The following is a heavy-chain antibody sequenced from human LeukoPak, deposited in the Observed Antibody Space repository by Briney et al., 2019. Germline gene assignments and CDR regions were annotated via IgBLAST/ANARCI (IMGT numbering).Heavy chain of an antibody. Sequence: ASVKVSCKASGYTFTGYYMHWVRQAPGQGLEWMGWINPNNGDTNYAQKFQGRVTVTRDTSISTAYMELSGLTSDDTAVYYCARTAFQFGDYFYCMNVWGTGTTVTVSS. CDR2: INPNNGDT. D-gene: IGHD3-3*02. J-gene: IGHJ6*03. CDR1: GYTFTGYY. V-gene: IGHV1-2*02. CDR3: ARTAFQFGDYFYCMNV.